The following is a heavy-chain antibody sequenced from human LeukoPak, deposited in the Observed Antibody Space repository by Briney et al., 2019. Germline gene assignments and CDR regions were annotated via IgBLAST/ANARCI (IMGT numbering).Heavy chain of an antibody. CDR1: GYSFTSYW. Sequence: GESLKISCKGSGYSFTSYWIGWVRQMPGKGLEWMGIIYPGDSDTRYSPSFQGQVTISADKSISTAYLQWSSLKASDTAMYYCASNLYYYDSSGYPYDAFDIWGQGTMVTVSS. CDR2: IYPGDSDT. J-gene: IGHJ3*02. D-gene: IGHD3-22*01. CDR3: ASNLYYYDSSGYPYDAFDI. V-gene: IGHV5-51*01.